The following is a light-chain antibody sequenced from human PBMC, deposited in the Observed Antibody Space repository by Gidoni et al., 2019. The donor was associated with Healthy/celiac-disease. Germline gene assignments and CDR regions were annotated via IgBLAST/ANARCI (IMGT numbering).Light chain of an antibody. CDR2: SNN. CDR3: AAWDDSLNGAV. Sequence: QSVLTQPPSASGTPGQGVTISCSGSSSTIGSNTVNWYQQLPGTAPKLLIYSNNQRPSGVPDRFSGSKSGTSASLAISGLQSEDEADYYCAAWDDSLNGAVFGGGTKLTVL. J-gene: IGLJ2*01. CDR1: SSTIGSNT. V-gene: IGLV1-44*01.